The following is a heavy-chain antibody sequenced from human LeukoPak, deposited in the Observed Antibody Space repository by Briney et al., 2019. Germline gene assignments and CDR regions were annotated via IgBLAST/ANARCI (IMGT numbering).Heavy chain of an antibody. CDR2: ISAYNGNT. CDR3: ARDSFSAAAGIFDY. Sequence: ASVKVSCKASGYTFTSYYMHWVRQAPGQGLEWMGWISAYNGNTNYAQKLQGRVTMTTDTSTSTAYMELRSLRSDDTAVYYCARDSFSAAAGIFDYWGQGTLVTVSS. J-gene: IGHJ4*02. V-gene: IGHV1-18*04. CDR1: GYTFTSYY. D-gene: IGHD6-13*01.